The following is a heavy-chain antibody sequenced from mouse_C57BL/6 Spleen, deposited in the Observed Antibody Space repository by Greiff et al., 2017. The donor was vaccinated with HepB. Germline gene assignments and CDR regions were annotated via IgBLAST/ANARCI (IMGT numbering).Heavy chain of an antibody. D-gene: IGHD3-3*01. Sequence: EVKLMESGAELVRPGASVKLSCTASGFNIKDDYMHWVKQRPEQGLEWIGWIDPENGDTEYASKFQGKATITADTSSNTAYLQLSSLTSEDTAVYYCTVLGMAFGAMDYWGQGTSVTVSS. J-gene: IGHJ4*01. CDR2: IDPENGDT. CDR3: TVLGMAFGAMDY. V-gene: IGHV14-4*01. CDR1: GFNIKDDY.